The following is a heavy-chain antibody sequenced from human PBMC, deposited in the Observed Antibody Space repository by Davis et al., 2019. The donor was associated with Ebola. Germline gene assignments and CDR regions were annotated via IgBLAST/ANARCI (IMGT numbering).Heavy chain of an antibody. D-gene: IGHD4-23*01. CDR2: IWYDGSNE. J-gene: IGHJ6*02. Sequence: PGGSLRLSCAASGFTFSSYGMHWVRQAPGKGLEWVAVIWYDGSNEYYADSVKGRFTISRDNSKNALYLQMNSLRAEDTAIYYCARDGTSGDALYFYYGLDVWGQGTTVTVSS. CDR1: GFTFSSYG. CDR3: ARDGTSGDALYFYYGLDV. V-gene: IGHV3-33*01.